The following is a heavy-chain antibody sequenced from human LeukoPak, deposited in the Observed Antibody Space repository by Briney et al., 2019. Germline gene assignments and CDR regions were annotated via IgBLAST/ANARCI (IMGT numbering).Heavy chain of an antibody. Sequence: PGGSLRLSCAASGFTFTDYWMTGVRQVPGRGLEWVANIQRGGSESYYVDSVKGRFTISIENAKNSLYLQMDSLRVEDTAVYYCARVGTWELQRVFDYWGQGTLVTVSS. CDR2: IQRGGSES. D-gene: IGHD1-26*01. CDR1: GFTFTDYW. V-gene: IGHV3-7*01. CDR3: ARVGTWELQRVFDY. J-gene: IGHJ4*02.